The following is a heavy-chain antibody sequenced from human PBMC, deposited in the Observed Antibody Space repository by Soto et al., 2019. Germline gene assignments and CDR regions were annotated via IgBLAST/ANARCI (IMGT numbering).Heavy chain of an antibody. J-gene: IGHJ3*02. CDR1: GVTVSGNY. V-gene: IGHV3-53*01. CDR2: IYSGGST. Sequence: PGGSLRLSCAASGVTVSGNYMSWVRQAPGKGLEWVSVIYSGGSTYYADSVKGRFTISRDNSKNTLYLQMNSLRAEDTAVYYCASLIFGVVTDDAFDIWGQGTMVTVSS. CDR3: ASLIFGVVTDDAFDI. D-gene: IGHD3-3*01.